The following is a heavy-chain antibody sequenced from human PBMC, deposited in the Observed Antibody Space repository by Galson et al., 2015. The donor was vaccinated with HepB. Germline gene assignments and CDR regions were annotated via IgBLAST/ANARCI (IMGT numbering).Heavy chain of an antibody. Sequence: SETLSLTCTVSGGSVSSGSYYWSWIRQPPGKGLEWIGYIYYSGSTNYNPSLKSRVTISVDTSKNQFSLKLSSVTAADTAVYYCARDVEEGGYDLYWYFDLWGRGTLVTVSS. J-gene: IGHJ2*01. D-gene: IGHD5-12*01. CDR2: IYYSGST. V-gene: IGHV4-61*01. CDR3: ARDVEEGGYDLYWYFDL. CDR1: GGSVSSGSYY.